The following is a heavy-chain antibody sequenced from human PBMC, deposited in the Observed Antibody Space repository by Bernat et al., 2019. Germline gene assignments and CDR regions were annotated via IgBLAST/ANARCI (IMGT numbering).Heavy chain of an antibody. CDR1: GGSISSISYY. CDR3: ERRSGVLVGY. J-gene: IGHJ4*02. V-gene: IGHV4-39*01. Sequence: QLQLQESGPGLVKPSETLSLTCTVSGGSISSISYYWGWIRQPPGKGLEWIGSIYYSWSTYYNPSLKSRVTITVDTSKNQLSMKLSYVTDAETDVNYCERRSGVLVGYWGQGNMVTVS. D-gene: IGHD2-8*02. CDR2: IYYSWST.